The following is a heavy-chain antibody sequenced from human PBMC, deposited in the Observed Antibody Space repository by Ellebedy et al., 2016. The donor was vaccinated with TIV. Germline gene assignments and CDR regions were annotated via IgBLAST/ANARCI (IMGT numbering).Heavy chain of an antibody. CDR2: ISYDGSNK. Sequence: GESLKISCAASGFTFSSYAMHWVRQAPGKGLEWVAVISYDGSNKYYADSVKGRFTISRDNSKNTVYLQMNSLRAEDTAVYYCARGRTTGIWGQGTLVTVSS. CDR3: ARGRTTGI. D-gene: IGHD1-14*01. J-gene: IGHJ4*02. CDR1: GFTFSSYA. V-gene: IGHV3-30-3*01.